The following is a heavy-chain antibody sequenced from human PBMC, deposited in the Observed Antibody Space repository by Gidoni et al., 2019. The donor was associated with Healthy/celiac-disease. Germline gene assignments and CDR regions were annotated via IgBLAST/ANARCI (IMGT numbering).Heavy chain of an antibody. CDR2: INAGNGNT. V-gene: IGHV1-3*01. D-gene: IGHD2-15*01. J-gene: IGHJ3*02. Sequence: QVQLVQSGAEVKKPGASVKVSCKASGYTFTSYAMHWVRQAPGQRLEWMGWINAGNGNTKYSQKFQGRVTITRDTSASTAYMELSSLRSEDTAVYYCARDGAYCSGGSCYGDDAFDIWGQGTMVTVSS. CDR1: GYTFTSYA. CDR3: ARDGAYCSGGSCYGDDAFDI.